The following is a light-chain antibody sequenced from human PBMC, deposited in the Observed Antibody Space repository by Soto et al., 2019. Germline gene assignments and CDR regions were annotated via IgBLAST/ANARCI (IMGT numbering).Light chain of an antibody. CDR2: GTS. CDR1: SSNIGAGYD. CDR3: QSYDSRLSGWV. V-gene: IGLV1-40*01. Sequence: QSVLTQPPSVSGAPGQRVTISCTGSSSNIGAGYDVHWYQQLPGTAPKLLIYGTSNRPSGVPDRFSGSKSGTSASLAITGLQAEDEADYYCQSYDSRLSGWVFETGTKVTVL. J-gene: IGLJ1*01.